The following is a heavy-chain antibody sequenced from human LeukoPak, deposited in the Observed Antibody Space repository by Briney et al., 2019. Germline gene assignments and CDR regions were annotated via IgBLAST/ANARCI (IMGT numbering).Heavy chain of an antibody. CDR1: GGSISSGSYY. CDR3: ARDTYYYDSSGYYRLDY. CDR2: IYTSGST. Sequence: SETLSLTCTVSGGSISSGSYYWSWIRQPAGKGLEWIGRIYTSGSTNYNPSLKSRVTMSVDTSKNQFSLKLSSVTAADTAVYYCARDTYYYDSSGYYRLDYWGQGTLVTVSS. V-gene: IGHV4-61*02. D-gene: IGHD3-22*01. J-gene: IGHJ4*02.